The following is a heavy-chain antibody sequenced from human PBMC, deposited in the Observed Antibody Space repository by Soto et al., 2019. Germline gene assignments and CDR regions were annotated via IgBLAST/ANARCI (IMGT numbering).Heavy chain of an antibody. CDR2: IKSKTDGGTT. V-gene: IGHV3-15*07. J-gene: IGHJ6*02. D-gene: IGHD3-3*01. Sequence: GGSLRLSCAASGFTFSNAWMNWVRQAPGKGLEWVGRIKSKTDGGTTDYAAPVKGRFTISRDDSKNTLYLQMNSLKTEDTAVYYCTATYYDFWSGPYGMDVWGQGTTVTVSS. CDR3: TATYYDFWSGPYGMDV. CDR1: GFTFSNAW.